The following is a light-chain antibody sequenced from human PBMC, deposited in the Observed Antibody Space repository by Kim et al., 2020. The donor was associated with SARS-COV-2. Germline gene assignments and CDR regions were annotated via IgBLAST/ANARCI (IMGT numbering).Light chain of an antibody. Sequence: DIQMTKSPSSLSASVGDRVTITCQASQDINIYLSWYQQKPGKAPKLLIYDASNLETGVPSRFSGGGSGTFFTFTISSLQPEDIATYYCQQNDNLLLSFGGGTKVDIK. V-gene: IGKV1-33*01. CDR3: QQNDNLLLS. CDR2: DAS. CDR1: QDINIY. J-gene: IGKJ4*01.